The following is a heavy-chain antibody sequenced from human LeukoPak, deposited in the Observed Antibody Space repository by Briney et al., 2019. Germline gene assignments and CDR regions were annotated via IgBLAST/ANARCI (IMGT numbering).Heavy chain of an antibody. V-gene: IGHV4-59*08. CDR3: ARALTSVEFMNLDY. Sequence: SETLSLTCTVSGGSISGYYWSWIRQPPGKGLEWIGYIYYSGSTNYNPSLKSRVTMSVDTSKNQFSLKLSSVTAADTAVYYCARALTSVEFMNLDYWGQGTLVTVSS. D-gene: IGHD3-10*01. J-gene: IGHJ4*02. CDR2: IYYSGST. CDR1: GGSISGYY.